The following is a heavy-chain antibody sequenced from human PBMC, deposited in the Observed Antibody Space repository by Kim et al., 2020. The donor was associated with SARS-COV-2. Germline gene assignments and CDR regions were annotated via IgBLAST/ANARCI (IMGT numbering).Heavy chain of an antibody. CDR3: ARGTHASGSDY. Sequence: NDDYAVSVKGRITVNPDTSKNQFSLQLNSVTPEDTAVYYCARGTHASGSDYWGQGTLVTVSS. V-gene: IGHV6-1*01. CDR2: ND. J-gene: IGHJ4*02. D-gene: IGHD2-8*01.